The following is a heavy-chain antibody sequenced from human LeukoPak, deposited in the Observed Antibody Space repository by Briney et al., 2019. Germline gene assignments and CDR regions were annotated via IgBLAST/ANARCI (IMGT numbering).Heavy chain of an antibody. CDR1: GGTFSSYA. J-gene: IGHJ3*02. V-gene: IGHV1-69*04. Sequence: SVKVSCKASGGTFSSYAISWVRQAPGQGLEWMGRIIPIFGIANYAQTFQGRVTITADKSTSTAYMELSSLRSEDTAVYYCARGIGYCSGGSCYRIGDAFDIWGQGTMVTVSS. CDR2: IIPIFGIA. CDR3: ARGIGYCSGGSCYRIGDAFDI. D-gene: IGHD2-15*01.